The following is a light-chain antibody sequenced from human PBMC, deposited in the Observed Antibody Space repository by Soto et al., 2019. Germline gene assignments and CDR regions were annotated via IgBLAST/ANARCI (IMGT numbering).Light chain of an antibody. J-gene: IGLJ1*01. CDR1: SSDVGTYNH. CDR2: EVS. V-gene: IGLV2-8*01. Sequence: QLVLTQPPSASGSPGQSVTISCSGTSSDVGTYNHVSWYQQHPGKAPKLMIYEVSTRPSGVPDRFSGSKSGNTASLTVSGLQAEDDADYSCSSYADSNNYVFGTGTTLTVL. CDR3: SSYADSNNYV.